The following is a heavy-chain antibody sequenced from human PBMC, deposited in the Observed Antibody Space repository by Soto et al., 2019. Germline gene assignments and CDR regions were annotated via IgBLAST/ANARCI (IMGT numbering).Heavy chain of an antibody. Sequence: QVQLVESGGGVVQPGRSLRLSCAASGFTFMNYHMHWVRQAPGKALEWLAIIWDDGSNKYYADSVKGRFTISRDNSKNTLYLQMNSLRVEDTAVYYCARIGSWALNFDYWGQGTLVTVSS. CDR2: IWDDGSNK. V-gene: IGHV3-33*01. CDR1: GFTFMNYH. J-gene: IGHJ4*02. CDR3: ARIGSWALNFDY. D-gene: IGHD6-13*01.